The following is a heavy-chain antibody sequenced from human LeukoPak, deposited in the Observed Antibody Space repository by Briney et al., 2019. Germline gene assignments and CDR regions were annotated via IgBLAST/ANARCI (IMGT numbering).Heavy chain of an antibody. CDR3: AKDQDYGGNSGVFDY. CDR2: ISGSGGST. J-gene: IGHJ4*02. CDR1: GFTFSSYA. V-gene: IGHV3-23*01. D-gene: IGHD4-23*01. Sequence: GGSLRLSCAASGFTFSSYAMSWVRQAPGKGLEWVSAISGSGGSTYYADSVKGRFTISRDNSKNTLYLQMNSLRAEDTAVYYCAKDQDYGGNSGVFDYWGQGTLVTVSS.